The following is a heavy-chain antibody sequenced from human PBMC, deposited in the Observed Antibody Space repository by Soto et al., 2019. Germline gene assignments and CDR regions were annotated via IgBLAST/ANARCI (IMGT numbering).Heavy chain of an antibody. CDR2: IYYSGST. CDR1: GGSISSSSYY. J-gene: IGHJ4*02. CDR3: ARLRTTGTARRYYFDY. D-gene: IGHD1-1*01. Sequence: SETLSLTCTVSGGSISSSSYYWGWIRQPPGKGLEWIGSIYYSGSTYYNPSLKSRVTISVDTSKNQFSLKLSSVTAADTAVYYCARLRTTGTARRYYFDYWGQGTLVTVSS. V-gene: IGHV4-39*01.